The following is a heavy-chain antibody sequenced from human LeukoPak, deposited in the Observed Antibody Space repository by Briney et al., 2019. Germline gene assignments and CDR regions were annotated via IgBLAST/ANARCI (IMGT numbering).Heavy chain of an antibody. J-gene: IGHJ4*02. Sequence: SETLSLTCTVSGGSISSGDYYWSWIRQPPGKGLEWIGEINHSGSTNYNPSLKSRVTISVDTSKNQFSLKLSSVTAADTAVYYCARGLQCDYWGQGTLVTVSS. CDR1: GGSISSGDYY. CDR3: ARGLQCDY. CDR2: INHSGST. D-gene: IGHD4-11*01. V-gene: IGHV4-39*07.